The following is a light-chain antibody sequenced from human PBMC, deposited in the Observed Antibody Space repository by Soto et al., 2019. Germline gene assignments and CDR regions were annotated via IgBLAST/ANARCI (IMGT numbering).Light chain of an antibody. J-gene: IGKJ5*01. CDR2: DAS. CDR1: QSVSSY. V-gene: IGKV3-11*01. Sequence: EIVLTQSPATLSLSPGERATLSCRASQSVSSYLAWYQQKPGQGPRLLIYDASNRATGIPARFSGSGSGTDFTLTISSLEPEDFAVYYCQQRSNWLSITFGQGTRLEIK. CDR3: QQRSNWLSIT.